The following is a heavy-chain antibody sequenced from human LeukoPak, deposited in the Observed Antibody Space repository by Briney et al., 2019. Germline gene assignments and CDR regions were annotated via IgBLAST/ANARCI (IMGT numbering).Heavy chain of an antibody. D-gene: IGHD3-10*01. CDR3: ASNMMVRGVMDV. V-gene: IGHV3-21*01. J-gene: IGHJ6*02. Sequence: GGSLRLSCAASGFTISSYSMNWVRQAPGKGLEWVSSISSSSSYIYYADSVKGRFTISRDNAKNSLYLQMNSLRAEDTAVYYCASNMMVRGVMDVWGQGTTVTVSS. CDR2: ISSSSSYI. CDR1: GFTISSYS.